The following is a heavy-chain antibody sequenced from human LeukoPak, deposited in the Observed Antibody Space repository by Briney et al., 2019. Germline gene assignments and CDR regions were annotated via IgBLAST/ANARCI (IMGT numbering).Heavy chain of an antibody. D-gene: IGHD3-3*01. CDR1: GGSISSGSYY. CDR3: AREGGDFWSGSSPTGWFDP. Sequence: SETLSLTCTVSGGSISSGSYYWSWIRQPAGKGLEWIGRIYTSGSTNYNPSLKSRVTISVDTSKNQFSLKLSSVTAADTAVYYCAREGGDFWSGSSPTGWFDPWGQGTLVTVSS. J-gene: IGHJ5*02. V-gene: IGHV4-61*02. CDR2: IYTSGST.